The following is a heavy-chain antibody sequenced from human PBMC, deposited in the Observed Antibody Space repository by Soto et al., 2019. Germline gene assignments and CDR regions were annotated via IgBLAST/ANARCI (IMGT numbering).Heavy chain of an antibody. CDR1: GFNFKDYW. Sequence: EVQLVESGGGLVQPGGPLRLSCAGSGFNFKDYWMTWFRQAQGKGLEWLANIGEDGGISNYVDSVKGRFTISRDNVKNSLDLQINSLRAEDTAVYYCARDRNYHLSGYYDAFDVWGQGTVVTVSS. CDR3: ARDRNYHLSGYYDAFDV. CDR2: IGEDGGIS. D-gene: IGHD3-9*01. V-gene: IGHV3-7*01. J-gene: IGHJ3*01.